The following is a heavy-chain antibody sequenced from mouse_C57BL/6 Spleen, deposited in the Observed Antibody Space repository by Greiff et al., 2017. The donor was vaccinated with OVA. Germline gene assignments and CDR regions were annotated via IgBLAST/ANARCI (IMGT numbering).Heavy chain of an antibody. CDR3: ARDSSGGLDY. J-gene: IGHJ2*01. CDR2: IDPSDSYT. Sequence: QVQLQQPGAELVRPGTSVKLSCKASGYTFTSYWMHWVKQRPGQGLEWIGVIDPSDSYTNYNQKFKGKATLTVDTSSSTAYMQLSSLTSEDSAVYYCARDSSGGLDYWSQGTTLTVSS. D-gene: IGHD3-2*02. CDR1: GYTFTSYW. V-gene: IGHV1-59*01.